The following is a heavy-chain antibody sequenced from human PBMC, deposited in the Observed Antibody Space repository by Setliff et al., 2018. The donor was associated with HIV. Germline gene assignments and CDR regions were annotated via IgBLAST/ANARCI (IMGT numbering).Heavy chain of an antibody. J-gene: IGHJ4*02. CDR3: ARAVYYFDF. CDR2: IYYSGST. V-gene: IGHV4-39*07. CDR1: GASISSSGYY. Sequence: SETLSLTCTVSGASISSSGYYWGWIRQPPGKGLEWIGTIYYSGSTYYNPSLKSRVTISVDTSKNQFSLKLSSVTAADTAVYYCARAVYYFDFWGQGTLVTVSS. D-gene: IGHD1-20*01.